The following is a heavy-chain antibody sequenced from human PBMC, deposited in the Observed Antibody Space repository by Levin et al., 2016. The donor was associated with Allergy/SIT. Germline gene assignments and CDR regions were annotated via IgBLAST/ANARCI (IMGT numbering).Heavy chain of an antibody. CDR1: GYTFTGYY. CDR3: AKGGPTSHYNYYYYMDV. J-gene: IGHJ6*03. V-gene: IGHV1-2*02. CDR2: INPNTGGT. D-gene: IGHD2-2*01. Sequence: ASVKVSCKASGYTFTGYYMHWVRQAPGQGLEWMGWINPNTGGTNYAQKFQGRVTMTRDTSISTAYVELSSLRSDDTAVYYCAKGGPTSHYNYYYYMDVWGKGTTVTVSS.